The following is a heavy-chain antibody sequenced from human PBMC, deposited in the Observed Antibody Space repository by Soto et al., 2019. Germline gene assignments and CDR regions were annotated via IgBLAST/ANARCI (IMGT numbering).Heavy chain of an antibody. CDR1: GYTFTSYA. CDR3: ASSGYYYDNSGGRDAFDI. Sequence: ASVKVSCKASGYTFTSYAMNWVRQAPGQGLEWMGWINTNTGNPTYAQGFTGRFVFSLDTSVSTAYLQICSLKAEDTAVYYFASSGYYYDNSGGRDAFDIWGQGTMVTVSS. CDR2: INTNTGNP. D-gene: IGHD3-22*01. J-gene: IGHJ3*02. V-gene: IGHV7-4-1*01.